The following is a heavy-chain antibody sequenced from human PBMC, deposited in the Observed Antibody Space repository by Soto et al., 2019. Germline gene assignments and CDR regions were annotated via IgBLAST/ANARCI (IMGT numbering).Heavy chain of an antibody. D-gene: IGHD4-17*01. Sequence: QLQLQESGPGLVKPSETLSLTCTVSGGSISSSSYYWGWIRQPPGKGLEWIGSIYYSGSTYYNPSLKSRVTISVDTSKNQFSLKLSSVTAADTAVYYCASLTTVTTDPPWWFQHWGQGTLVTVSS. CDR1: GGSISSSSYY. J-gene: IGHJ1*01. CDR2: IYYSGST. CDR3: ASLTTVTTDPPWWFQH. V-gene: IGHV4-39*01.